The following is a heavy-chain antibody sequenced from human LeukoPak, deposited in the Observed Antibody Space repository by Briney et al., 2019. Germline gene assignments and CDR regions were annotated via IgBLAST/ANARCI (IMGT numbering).Heavy chain of an antibody. J-gene: IGHJ2*01. CDR3: ARGIWEMSTIPYWYFDI. CDR2: MYYRGST. Sequence: PSETLSLTCTVSGGSISTITYYWGWIRQPPGKGLEWVGHMYYRGSTFYNPSLKSRVTISVDTSKNQFSLKLSSVTAADTALYYCARGIWEMSTIPYWYFDIWGRGTLVTVSS. CDR1: GGSISTITYY. D-gene: IGHD5-24*01. V-gene: IGHV4-39*07.